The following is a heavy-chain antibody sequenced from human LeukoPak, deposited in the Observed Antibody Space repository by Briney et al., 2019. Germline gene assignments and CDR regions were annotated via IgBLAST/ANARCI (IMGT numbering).Heavy chain of an antibody. CDR3: AKEGLSIFGEVITPITDY. J-gene: IGHJ4*02. CDR1: GFTFSSYA. D-gene: IGHD3-3*01. V-gene: IGHV3-23*01. CDR2: ISGSGGST. Sequence: PGGSLRLSCAASGFTFSSYAMSWVRQAPGKGLEWVSAISGSGGSTYYADSVKGRFTISRDNSKNTLYLQMNSLRAEDTAVYYCAKEGLSIFGEVITPITDYWGQGTLVTVSS.